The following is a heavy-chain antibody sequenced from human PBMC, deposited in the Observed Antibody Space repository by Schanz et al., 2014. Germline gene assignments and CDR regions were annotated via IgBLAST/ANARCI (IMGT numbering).Heavy chain of an antibody. D-gene: IGHD4-17*01. J-gene: IGHJ3*02. CDR3: ARDRGHGDLPGDI. CDR1: GGSISSSDW. V-gene: IGHV4-4*02. Sequence: QVQLQESGPGLVKPSGTLSLTCAVSGGSISSSDWWSWVRQPPGKGLEWIGEIYHSGSTNYNPSLKRRVTISGDKSKNQFSLKVRSVTAADTAVYYCARDRGHGDLPGDIWGQGTMVAVSS. CDR2: IYHSGST.